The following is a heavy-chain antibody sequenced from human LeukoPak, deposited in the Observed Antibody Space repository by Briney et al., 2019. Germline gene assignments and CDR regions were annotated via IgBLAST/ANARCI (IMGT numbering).Heavy chain of an antibody. J-gene: IGHJ4*02. D-gene: IGHD3-10*01. Sequence: GASVKVSCKASGYTFTSYYMHWVRQAPGQGLEWMGIINPSGGSTSYAQKFQGRVTMTRDTSTSTVYMELSSLRSEDTAVHYCARGLGWFGELLWYDYWGQGTLVTVSS. V-gene: IGHV1-46*01. CDR1: GYTFTSYY. CDR3: ARGLGWFGELLWYDY. CDR2: INPSGGST.